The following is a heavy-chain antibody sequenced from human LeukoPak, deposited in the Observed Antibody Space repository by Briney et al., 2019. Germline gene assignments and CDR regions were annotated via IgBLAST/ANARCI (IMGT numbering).Heavy chain of an antibody. J-gene: IGHJ6*03. CDR1: GFTFSSYA. V-gene: IGHV3-30*04. Sequence: GGSLRLSCAASGFTFSSYAMHWVRQAPGKGLEWVAVISYDGSNKYYADSVKGRFTISRDNSKNTLYLQMNSLRAEDTAVYYCARDPMAVAAFYMDVWGKGTTVTVSS. CDR2: ISYDGSNK. CDR3: ARDPMAVAAFYMDV. D-gene: IGHD6-19*01.